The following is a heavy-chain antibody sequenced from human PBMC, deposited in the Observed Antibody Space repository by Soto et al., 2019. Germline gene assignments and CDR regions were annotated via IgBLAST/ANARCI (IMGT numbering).Heavy chain of an antibody. CDR1: GFSFSINS. Sequence: EVQLVESGGGLVQPGGSLRLSCAASGFSFSINSMNWVRQAPGKGLEWVSFITSSSSSTHYADSVKGRFTISRDNAQNSLYLQKNSLRDEDTAVYYCARGINWNPHWMDVWGQGTTVIVSS. J-gene: IGHJ6*02. CDR2: ITSSSSST. D-gene: IGHD1-20*01. V-gene: IGHV3-48*02. CDR3: ARGINWNPHWMDV.